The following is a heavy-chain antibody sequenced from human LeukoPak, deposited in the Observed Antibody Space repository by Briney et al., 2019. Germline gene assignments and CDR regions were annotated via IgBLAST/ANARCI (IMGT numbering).Heavy chain of an antibody. CDR1: GFTLSSYW. D-gene: IGHD5-12*01. CDR3: ARDRRGYSGYRTGNWFDP. V-gene: IGHV3-7*01. CDR2: IKQDGSEK. J-gene: IGHJ5*02. Sequence: GGSLRLSCAASGFTLSSYWMSWVRQAPGKGLEWVANIKQDGSEKYYVDSVKGRFTISRDNAKNSLYLQMNSLRAEDTAVYYCARDRRGYSGYRTGNWFDPWGQGTLVTVSS.